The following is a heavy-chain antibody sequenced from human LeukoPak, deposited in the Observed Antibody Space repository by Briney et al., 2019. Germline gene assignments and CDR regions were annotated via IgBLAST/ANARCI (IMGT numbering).Heavy chain of an antibody. J-gene: IGHJ4*02. V-gene: IGHV3-30-3*01. CDR3: AMPPAGGFNY. CDR1: GFTFRNYA. Sequence: GRSLRLSCVASGFTFRNYAMYCVRQAPGKGLEWVALIPYDGSNENYADSVKGRFTISRDNTKNTLYLQMNSLRPEDTAVYYLAMPPAGGFNYWGQGTLVTVSS. D-gene: IGHD3-16*01. CDR2: IPYDGSNE.